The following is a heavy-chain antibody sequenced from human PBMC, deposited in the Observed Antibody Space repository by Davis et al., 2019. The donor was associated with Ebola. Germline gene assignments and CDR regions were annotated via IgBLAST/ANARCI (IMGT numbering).Heavy chain of an antibody. J-gene: IGHJ3*02. Sequence: GESLKISCAASGFTFSSYSMNWVRQAPGKGLEWVSYISSSSSTIYYADSVKGRFTISRDNAKNSLYLQMNSLRDEDTAVYYCARDWGRWTDAFDIWGQGTMVTVSS. CDR2: ISSSSSTI. V-gene: IGHV3-48*02. D-gene: IGHD3-16*01. CDR1: GFTFSSYS. CDR3: ARDWGRWTDAFDI.